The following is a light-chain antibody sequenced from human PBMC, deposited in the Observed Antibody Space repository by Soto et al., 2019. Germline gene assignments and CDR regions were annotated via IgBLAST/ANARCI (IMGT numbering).Light chain of an antibody. CDR1: QSIRRH. J-gene: IGKJ4*01. CDR2: TAS. Sequence: DIQMTQSPSSLSASVGDTVTITCRASQSIRRHLNWYQQKPGKGPKLLIYTASSLQSGVPSRFSGSGSGTDFTLTISSLQPEDFATYYCQQSYSNPLVTFGGGTKVEIK. V-gene: IGKV1-39*01. CDR3: QQSYSNPLVT.